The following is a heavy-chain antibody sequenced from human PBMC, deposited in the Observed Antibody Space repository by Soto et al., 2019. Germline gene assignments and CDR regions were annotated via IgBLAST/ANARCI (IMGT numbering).Heavy chain of an antibody. J-gene: IGHJ4*02. CDR2: IYYSGST. Sequence: PSHALSLTCTVSGGSISGYYWSWIRQPPVKGLEWIGYIYYSGSTNYNPSLQSRVIISIETSKNQFSLKLRSVTAADTAVYYCLKDRLRHCTSSSCYLLDYWGQGTPVTVSS. CDR3: LKDRLRHCTSSSCYLLDY. CDR1: GGSISGYY. V-gene: IGHV4-59*01. D-gene: IGHD2-2*01.